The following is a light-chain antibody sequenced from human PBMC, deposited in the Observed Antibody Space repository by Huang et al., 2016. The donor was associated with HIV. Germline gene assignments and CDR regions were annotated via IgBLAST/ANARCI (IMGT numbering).Light chain of an antibody. J-gene: IGKJ1*01. CDR1: QSLLFSSDNKNY. CDR2: WAS. V-gene: IGKV4-1*01. Sequence: DTVMTQSPDSLAVSLGERATINCKSSQSLLFSSDNKNYLAWYQQKPRQPPKLLIYWASTRESGVPDRFSGSGSGTDFTLTISNPQAEDVAVYYCQQYYTTPRTFGQGTKVEVK. CDR3: QQYYTTPRT.